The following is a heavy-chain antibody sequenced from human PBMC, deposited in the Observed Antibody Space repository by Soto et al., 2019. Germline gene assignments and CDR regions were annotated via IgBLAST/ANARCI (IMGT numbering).Heavy chain of an antibody. J-gene: IGHJ6*02. Sequence: EAQLLESGGGLVQPGGSLRLSCTTSRFSLNTYGMTWVRRAPGKGLEWVSTLSASGSGSYYGESVQGRFTVSRDNSKNTMYLQMNSLRDEDTAVYYCAKNSYSDSWNFGLDVWGQGTTVTVSS. CDR3: AKNSYSDSWNFGLDV. D-gene: IGHD4-4*01. V-gene: IGHV3-23*01. CDR1: RFSLNTYG. CDR2: LSASGSGS.